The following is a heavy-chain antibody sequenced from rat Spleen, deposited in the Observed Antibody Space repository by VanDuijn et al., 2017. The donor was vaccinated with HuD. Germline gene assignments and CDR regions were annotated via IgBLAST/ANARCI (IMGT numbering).Heavy chain of an antibody. D-gene: IGHD1-4*01. V-gene: IGHV5-22*01. CDR1: GFTFTDYY. Sequence: EVQLVESGGGLVQPGGSMKLSCAASGFTFTDYYMAWVRQAPRKGLEWVASISYDESSTYYRDSVKGRFTISRDNTKSNLYLQMDSLRSEDTAIYYCARGAGPGDYWGQGVMVTVSS. J-gene: IGHJ2*01. CDR2: ISYDESST. CDR3: ARGAGPGDY.